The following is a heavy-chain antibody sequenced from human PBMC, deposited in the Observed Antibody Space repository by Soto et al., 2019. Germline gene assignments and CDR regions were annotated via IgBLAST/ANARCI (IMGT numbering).Heavy chain of an antibody. V-gene: IGHV4-59*08. CDR2: IYYSGST. CDR3: ARHYKMSRSSWYFHGAFDI. J-gene: IGHJ3*02. Sequence: QVQLQESGPGLVKPSETLSLTCTVSGGSISSYYWSWIRQPPGKGLEWIGYIYYSGSTNYNPSLKSRVTISVDTSKNQFSLKLSSVTAADTAVYYCARHYKMSRSSWYFHGAFDIWGQGTMVTVSS. CDR1: GGSISSYY. D-gene: IGHD6-13*01.